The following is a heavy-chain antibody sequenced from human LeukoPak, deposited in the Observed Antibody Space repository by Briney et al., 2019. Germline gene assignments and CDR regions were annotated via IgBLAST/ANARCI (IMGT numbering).Heavy chain of an antibody. Sequence: GGSLRLSCVVSGITFSGYSMIWVRQAPGKGLEWLSFMTTSGNTVFYAESVKDRFTISRDNAKKSLYLQMNSLRDEDTAVYYCARVGGATAVTMYFEYWGQGTLVTVTS. V-gene: IGHV3-48*02. CDR2: MTTSGNTV. CDR3: ARVGGATAVTMYFEY. D-gene: IGHD1-26*01. J-gene: IGHJ4*02. CDR1: GITFSGYS.